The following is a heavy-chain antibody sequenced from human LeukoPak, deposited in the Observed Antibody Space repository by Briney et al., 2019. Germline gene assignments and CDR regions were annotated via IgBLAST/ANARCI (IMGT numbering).Heavy chain of an antibody. CDR3: ARVEVVVALGRRNDAFDI. V-gene: IGHV3-30-3*01. CDR2: ISYDGSNK. CDR1: GFTFSSYA. Sequence: GGSLRLSCAASGFTFSSYAMHWVRQAPGKGLEWVAVISYDGSNKYYADSVKGRFTISRDNSKNTLYLQMNSLRAEDTAVYYCARVEVVVALGRRNDAFDIWGQGTMVTVSS. D-gene: IGHD3-22*01. J-gene: IGHJ3*02.